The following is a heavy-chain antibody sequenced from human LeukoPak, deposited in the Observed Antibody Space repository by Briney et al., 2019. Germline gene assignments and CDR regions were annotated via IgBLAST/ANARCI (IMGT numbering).Heavy chain of an antibody. D-gene: IGHD6-25*01. CDR1: GGSISSSNW. CDR3: ARVEGSEAQSDAFDI. V-gene: IGHV4-4*02. CDR2: IYHSGST. J-gene: IGHJ3*02. Sequence: SETLSLTCTVSGGSISSSNWWSWVRQPPGKGLEWIGEIYHSGSTNYNPSLKSRVTISVDKSKNQFSLKLSSVTAADTAVYYCARVEGSEAQSDAFDIWGQGTMVTASS.